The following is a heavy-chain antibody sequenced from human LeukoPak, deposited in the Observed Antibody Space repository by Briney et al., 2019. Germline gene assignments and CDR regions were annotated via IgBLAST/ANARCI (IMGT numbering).Heavy chain of an antibody. CDR2: MYYTGSA. V-gene: IGHV4-59*08. CDR1: GGSITNYY. Sequence: AAETLSLACTVSGGSITNYYWSWIRRSSGKGLEWIGYMYYTGSAYYSPSLKSRVTISVDTSKNQFSLILTSVTAADTAMYYCARSNFSSSWDLWGQGTLVTVYS. J-gene: IGHJ4*02. CDR3: ARSNFSSSWDL. D-gene: IGHD6-13*01.